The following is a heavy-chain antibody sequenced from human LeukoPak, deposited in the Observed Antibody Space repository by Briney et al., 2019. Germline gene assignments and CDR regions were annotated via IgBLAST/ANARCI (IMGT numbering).Heavy chain of an antibody. CDR1: GGSISSSSYY. CDR3: ASVGGAYCPSTSCYSGY. Sequence: SETLSLTCTVSGGSISSSSYYWGRIRQPPGKGLEWIGTIYYGGSTYYNPSLKSRVTISVDTSRNQFSLKLSPVTAADTAVYYCASVGGAYCPSTSCYSGYWGQGTLVTVSS. CDR2: IYYGGST. V-gene: IGHV4-39*01. J-gene: IGHJ4*02. D-gene: IGHD2-2*02.